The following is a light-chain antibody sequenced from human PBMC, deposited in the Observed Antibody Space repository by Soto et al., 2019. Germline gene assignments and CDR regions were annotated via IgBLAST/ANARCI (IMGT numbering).Light chain of an antibody. Sequence: QSVLTQPPPVSGAPGQRGTISCTGSSSKIGAGYDVHWYQQLPGTAPKLLIYGNSNRPSGVPDRFSGSKSGTSASLAITGLQAEDEADYYCQSYDSSLRGSRVFGTGTKVTVL. CDR3: QSYDSSLRGSRV. CDR2: GNS. J-gene: IGLJ1*01. CDR1: SSKIGAGYD. V-gene: IGLV1-40*01.